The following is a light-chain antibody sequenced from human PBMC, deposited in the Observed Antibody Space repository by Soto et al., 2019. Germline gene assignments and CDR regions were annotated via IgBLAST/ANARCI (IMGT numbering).Light chain of an antibody. Sequence: QSALTQPASVSGSPGQSITISCTGTSSDVGSYNLVSWYQHHPGKAPKLMIYEDNKRPSGVSNRFSGSKSGNTASLTISGLQAEDEADYYCCSYAGSRTVVFGGGTKLTVL. CDR2: EDN. J-gene: IGLJ2*01. V-gene: IGLV2-23*01. CDR3: CSYAGSRTVV. CDR1: SSDVGSYNL.